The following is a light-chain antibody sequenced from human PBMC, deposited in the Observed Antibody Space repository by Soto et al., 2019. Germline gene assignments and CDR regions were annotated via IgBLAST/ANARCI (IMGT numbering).Light chain of an antibody. CDR3: SSYTSSSSFV. CDR1: SSDVGGYNY. CDR2: DVS. Sequence: QSALTQPASVSGSPGQSITISCTGTSSDVGGYNYVSWYQQHPGKAPKLMIYDVSNRPSGVSNRFSGSKSGNTASLTISGLHAEDEADYYCSSYTSSSSFVFVTGTKLTVL. J-gene: IGLJ1*01. V-gene: IGLV2-14*01.